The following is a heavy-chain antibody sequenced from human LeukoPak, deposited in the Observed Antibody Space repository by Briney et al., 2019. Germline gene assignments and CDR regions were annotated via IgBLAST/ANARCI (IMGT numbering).Heavy chain of an antibody. CDR1: GGTFSSYA. Sequence: GASVKVSCKASGGTFSSYAISWVRQATGQGLEWMGWMNPNSGNTGYAQKFQGRVTMTRNTFISTAYMELSSLRSEDTAVYYCARGLVVATYWGQGTLVTVSS. J-gene: IGHJ4*02. CDR2: MNPNSGNT. V-gene: IGHV1-8*02. D-gene: IGHD2-15*01. CDR3: ARGLVVATY.